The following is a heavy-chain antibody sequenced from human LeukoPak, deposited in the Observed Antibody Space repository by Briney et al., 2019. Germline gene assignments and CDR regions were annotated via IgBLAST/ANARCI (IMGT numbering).Heavy chain of an antibody. D-gene: IGHD6-6*01. V-gene: IGHV4-39*07. CDR1: GGSISSSSYY. Sequence: SETLSLTCTVSGGSISSSSYYWGWIRQPPGKGLEWIGSIYYSGSTYYNPSLKSRVTISVDTSKNQFSLKLSSVTAADTAVYYCARDSGRYSSSSSYYYYMDVWGKGTTVTVSS. J-gene: IGHJ6*03. CDR3: ARDSGRYSSSSSYYYYMDV. CDR2: IYYSGST.